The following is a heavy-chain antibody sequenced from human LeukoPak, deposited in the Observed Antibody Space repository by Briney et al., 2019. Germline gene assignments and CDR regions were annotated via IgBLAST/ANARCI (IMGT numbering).Heavy chain of an antibody. V-gene: IGHV3-23*01. D-gene: IGHD2-15*01. J-gene: IGHJ4*02. CDR3: AKKTASYCSGGSCAVDY. CDR2: ISGSGGST. Sequence: GGSLRLSCAATGFTYSSHAMHWVRQAPGKGLEWVSAISGSGGSTYYADSVKGRFTISRDNSKNTLYLQMNSLRAEDTAVYYCAKKTASYCSGGSCAVDYWGQGTLVTVSS. CDR1: GFTYSSHA.